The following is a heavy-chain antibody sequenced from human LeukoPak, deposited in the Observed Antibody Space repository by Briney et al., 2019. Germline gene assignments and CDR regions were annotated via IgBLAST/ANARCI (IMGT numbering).Heavy chain of an antibody. Sequence: GGSLRLSCATSGFTFSSYVMSWVRQAPGRGLEWVSLIRGSDDSTYYADSVKGRFTISRDDSRNTLYLQMNSLRAEDTAVYYCSNLYSSNYWGQGTLVTVSS. CDR3: SNLYSSNY. D-gene: IGHD6-13*01. CDR2: IRGSDDST. V-gene: IGHV3-23*01. J-gene: IGHJ4*02. CDR1: GFTFSSYV.